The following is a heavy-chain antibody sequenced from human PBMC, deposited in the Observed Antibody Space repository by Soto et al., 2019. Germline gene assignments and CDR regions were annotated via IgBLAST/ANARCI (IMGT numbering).Heavy chain of an antibody. Sequence: EVQLLESGGDLVQPGGSLRLSCAASGFTFTGYVMSWVRQAPGKGLEWVSTISGNGGTTYYADSVKGRFTISRDNPNNTLYLKLNSLRAEDTAVYYCAKNRYNDFWSGFPTFDYWGQGTLVTVSS. CDR2: ISGNGGTT. CDR1: GFTFTGYV. V-gene: IGHV3-23*01. J-gene: IGHJ4*02. D-gene: IGHD3-3*01. CDR3: AKNRYNDFWSGFPTFDY.